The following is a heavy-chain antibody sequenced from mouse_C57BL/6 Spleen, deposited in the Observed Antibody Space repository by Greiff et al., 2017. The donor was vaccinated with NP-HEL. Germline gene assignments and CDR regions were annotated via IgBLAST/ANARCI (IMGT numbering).Heavy chain of an antibody. CDR1: GYTFTSYW. D-gene: IGHD2-3*01. CDR2: IYPGSGST. V-gene: IGHV1-55*01. Sequence: VQLQQSGAELVKPGASVKMSCKASGYTFTSYWITWVKQRPGQGLEWIGDIYPGSGSTNYNEKFKSKATLTVDTSSSTAYMQLSSLTSEDSAVYYCARYDDGYSFYAMDYWGQGTSVTVSS. CDR3: ARYDDGYSFYAMDY. J-gene: IGHJ4*01.